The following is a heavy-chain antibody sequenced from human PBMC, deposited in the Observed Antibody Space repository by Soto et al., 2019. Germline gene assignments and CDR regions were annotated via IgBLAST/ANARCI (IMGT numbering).Heavy chain of an antibody. CDR1: GFTFDDYT. CDR3: ATSDDSSGYWG. D-gene: IGHD3-22*01. J-gene: IGHJ4*02. CDR2: ISWDGGST. V-gene: IGHV3-43*01. Sequence: EVQLVESGGVVVQPGGSLRLSCAASGFTFDDYTMHWVRQAPGKGLEWVSLISWDGGSTYYADSVKGRFTISRDNSKNSLYLQMNSLRTEDTALYYCATSDDSSGYWGWGQGTLVTASS.